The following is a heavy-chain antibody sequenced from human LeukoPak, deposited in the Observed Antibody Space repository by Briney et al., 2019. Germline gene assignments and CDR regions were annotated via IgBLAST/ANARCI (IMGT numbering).Heavy chain of an antibody. V-gene: IGHV3-7*05. CDR2: IKQDGSEK. Sequence: RSGKSLRLSCAASGFTFSSYGMHWVRQAPGKGLEWVANIKQDGSEKYYVDSVKGRFTISRDNAKNSLYLQMNSLRAEDTAVYYCARDKGLSTDFWSGYYYYYYGMDVWGQGTTVTVSS. CDR3: ARDKGLSTDFWSGYYYYYYGMDV. D-gene: IGHD3-3*01. J-gene: IGHJ6*02. CDR1: GFTFSSYG.